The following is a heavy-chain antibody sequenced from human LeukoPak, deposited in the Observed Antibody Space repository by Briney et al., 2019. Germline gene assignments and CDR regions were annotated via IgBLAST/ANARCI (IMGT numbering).Heavy chain of an antibody. CDR1: GFTFNAYG. D-gene: IGHD2-2*01. J-gene: IGHJ4*02. CDR2: ISYDGSDK. Sequence: PGRALRLSCATSGFTFNAYGMHWVRQAPGKGLEWVAVISYDGSDKYYTDSVKGRFTISRDNSKNTLYLQMNSLRAEDTAVYYCVGTVPAASTQGWDYWGQGTLVTVSS. V-gene: IGHV3-30*03. CDR3: VGTVPAASTQGWDY.